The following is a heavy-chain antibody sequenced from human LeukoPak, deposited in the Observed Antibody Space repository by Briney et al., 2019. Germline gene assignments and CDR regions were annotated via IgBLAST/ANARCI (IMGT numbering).Heavy chain of an antibody. CDR2: INPNSGGT. CDR3: ARSVVVIPAATLDRYYFDY. J-gene: IGHJ4*02. V-gene: IGHV1-2*06. D-gene: IGHD2-2*01. CDR1: GYTFTGYY. Sequence: ASVKVSCKASGYTFTGYYLHWVRQAPGQGLEWMGRINPNSGGTNAAQKFQGRLTMTRDTSISTAYMELRRLRSDDTAVYYCARSVVVIPAATLDRYYFDYWGQGTLVTVSS.